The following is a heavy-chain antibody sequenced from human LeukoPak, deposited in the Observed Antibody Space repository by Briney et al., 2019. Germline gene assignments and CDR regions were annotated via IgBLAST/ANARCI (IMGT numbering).Heavy chain of an antibody. V-gene: IGHV3-33*01. J-gene: IGHJ6*02. CDR2: IRYDGSK. CDR3: ARDLNDFWSGYYTRYYYYGMDV. Sequence: GGSLRLSCAASGFTFSSYVMHWVRQAPGRGLEWVAVIRYDGSKYYADSVKGRFTISRDNSKNTLFLQMNSLRAEDTAVYYCARDLNDFWSGYYTRYYYYGMDVWGQGTTVTVSS. CDR1: GFTFSSYV. D-gene: IGHD3-3*01.